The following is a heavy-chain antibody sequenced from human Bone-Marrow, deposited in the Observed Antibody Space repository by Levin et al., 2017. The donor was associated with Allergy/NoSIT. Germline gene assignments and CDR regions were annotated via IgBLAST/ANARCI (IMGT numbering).Heavy chain of an antibody. V-gene: IGHV3-23*01. CDR2: ISGSGGST. CDR1: GFTFSSYA. CDR3: AKDSCSGGSCYPRDY. Sequence: GGSLRLSCAASGFTFSSYAMSWVRQAPGKGLEWVSAISGSGGSTYYADSVKGRFTISRDNSKNTLYLQMNSLRAEDTAVYYCAKDSCSGGSCYPRDYWGQGTLVTVSS. J-gene: IGHJ4*02. D-gene: IGHD2-15*01.